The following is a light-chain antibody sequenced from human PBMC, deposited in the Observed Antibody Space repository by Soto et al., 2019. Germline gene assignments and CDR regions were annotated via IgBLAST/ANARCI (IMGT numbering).Light chain of an antibody. Sequence: DIQMTQSPSTLSASVGDRVTITCRASQPITAWLAWYQQKPGKAPNLLIYDASDSQSWVPSRFSGCGSGTVFTLTITGLQPDDFATYYCQQYNLYPYTFGQGTKLEIK. CDR3: QQYNLYPYT. V-gene: IGKV1-5*01. J-gene: IGKJ2*01. CDR1: QPITAW. CDR2: DAS.